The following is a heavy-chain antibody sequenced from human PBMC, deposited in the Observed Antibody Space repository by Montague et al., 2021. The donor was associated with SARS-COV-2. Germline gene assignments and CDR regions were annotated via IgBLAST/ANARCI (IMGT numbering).Heavy chain of an antibody. Sequence: SETRSLTSAVYGGSFSGYYWSWIRQPAGKGLEWIGEINHSGSTNXNPSLRSRVTISVDTSKNQFSLKLSSVTAADTAVYYCARARQDVVVPALGIGAYYYYYYMDVWGKGTTVTVSS. CDR3: ARARQDVVVPALGIGAYYYYYYMDV. CDR2: INHSGST. V-gene: IGHV4-34*01. D-gene: IGHD2-2*01. J-gene: IGHJ6*03. CDR1: GGSFSGYY.